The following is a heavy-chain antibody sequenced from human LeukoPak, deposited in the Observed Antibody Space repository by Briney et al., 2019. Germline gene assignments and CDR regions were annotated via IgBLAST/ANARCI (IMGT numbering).Heavy chain of an antibody. CDR1: GFSFTNAG. CDR3: ARGWITAGAYYDY. Sequence: PGRSLRLSCAASGFSFTNAGMHWVRQAPGKGLVWVSRIHSDGSSTSYADSVRGRFTMSRDNAKNTLYLQMNSLRADDTAVYYCARGWITAGAYYDYWGQGTLVTVSS. CDR2: IHSDGSST. D-gene: IGHD6-13*01. J-gene: IGHJ4*02. V-gene: IGHV3-74*01.